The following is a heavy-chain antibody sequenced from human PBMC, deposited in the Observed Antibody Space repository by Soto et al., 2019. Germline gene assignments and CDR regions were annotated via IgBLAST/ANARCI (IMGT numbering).Heavy chain of an antibody. D-gene: IGHD2-2*01. J-gene: IGHJ3*02. Sequence: ASVKVSCKASGYTFTSYDINWVRQATGQGLERMGWMNPNSGNTGYAQKFQGRVTMTRNTSISTAYMELSSLRSEDTAVYYCARVVGYCSSTSCYDAFDIWGQGTMVTVSS. CDR2: MNPNSGNT. CDR1: GYTFTSYD. V-gene: IGHV1-8*01. CDR3: ARVVGYCSSTSCYDAFDI.